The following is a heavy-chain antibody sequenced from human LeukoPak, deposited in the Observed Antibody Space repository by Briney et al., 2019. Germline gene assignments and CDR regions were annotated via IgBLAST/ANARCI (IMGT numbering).Heavy chain of an antibody. CDR1: GFPFSSYS. J-gene: IGHJ6*02. Sequence: PGGSLRLSCAASGFPFSSYSMNWVRQAPGKGLEWVSSISSGSTYIYYADSVKGRFTISRDNAKNSLYLQMNSLRAEDTAVYYCARGPTGRDRLPYFYYYTLDVWGQGTTVTVSS. V-gene: IGHV3-21*01. CDR2: ISSGSTYI. CDR3: ARGPTGRDRLPYFYYYTLDV. D-gene: IGHD6-25*01.